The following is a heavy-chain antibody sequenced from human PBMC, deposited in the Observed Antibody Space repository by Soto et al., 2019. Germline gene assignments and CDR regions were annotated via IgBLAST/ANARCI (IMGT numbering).Heavy chain of an antibody. D-gene: IGHD3-3*01. CDR3: ARDSPADFWSGYYRVKYYYGMDV. V-gene: IGHV4-59*01. CDR2: IYYSGST. CDR1: GGSISSYY. J-gene: IGHJ6*02. Sequence: ETLSLTCTVSGGSISSYYWSWIRQPPGKGLEWIGYIYYSGSTNYNPSLKSRVTISVDTSKNQFSLKLSSVTAADTAVYFCARDSPADFWSGYYRVKYYYGMDVWGQGTTVTVSS.